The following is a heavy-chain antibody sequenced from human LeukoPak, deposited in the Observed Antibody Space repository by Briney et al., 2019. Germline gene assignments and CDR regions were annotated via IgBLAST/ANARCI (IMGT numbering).Heavy chain of an antibody. Sequence: ASVNVSCKASGYTFAGYYMHWVRQAPGQGLEWMGWINPNSGGANYAQKFQGRVTMTRDTSISTAYLEPSRLRSDDTAVYYCARVRPYYYDSSGLKGGDAFDIWGQGTMVTVSS. V-gene: IGHV1-2*02. J-gene: IGHJ3*02. D-gene: IGHD3-22*01. CDR3: ARVRPYYYDSSGLKGGDAFDI. CDR2: INPNSGGA. CDR1: GYTFAGYY.